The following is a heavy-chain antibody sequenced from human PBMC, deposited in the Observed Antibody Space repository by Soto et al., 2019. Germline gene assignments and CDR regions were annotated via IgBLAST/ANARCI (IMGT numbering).Heavy chain of an antibody. CDR1: GGSISSSNW. J-gene: IGHJ4*02. Sequence: SETLSLTCAVSGGSISSSNWWSWVRQPPGKGLEWIGEIYYSGTTEYNPSLKSRVTISVDKSKNQFSLKLYSVTAADTAVYYCARDQGYCDGGSCYVFDSWGQGTLVTVS. V-gene: IGHV4-4*02. CDR3: ARDQGYCDGGSCYVFDS. D-gene: IGHD2-15*01. CDR2: IYYSGTT.